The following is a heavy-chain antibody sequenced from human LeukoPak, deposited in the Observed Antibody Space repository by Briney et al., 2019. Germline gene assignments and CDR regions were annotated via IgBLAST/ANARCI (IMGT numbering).Heavy chain of an antibody. CDR3: VKSGGYGLIDY. CDR1: GFTFSTYA. CDR2: IYYTGST. J-gene: IGHJ4*02. V-gene: IGHV4-59*04. Sequence: GSLRLSCAASGFTFSTYAMNWVRQAPGKGLEWIGNIYYTGSTYYNASLQSRVTISIDTSKNQFSLRLNSVTAADTAMYYCVKSGGYGLIDYWGQGTLVTVSS. D-gene: IGHD1-26*01.